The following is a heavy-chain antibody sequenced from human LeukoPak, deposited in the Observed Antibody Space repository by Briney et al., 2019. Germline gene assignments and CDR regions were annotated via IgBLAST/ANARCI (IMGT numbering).Heavy chain of an antibody. D-gene: IGHD6-19*01. CDR2: ISGSGGIT. V-gene: IGHV3-23*01. J-gene: IGHJ3*02. CDR1: GFTFSSYA. Sequence: GGSLRLSCAASGFTFSSYAMSWVRQAPGKGLEWVSAISGSGGITYYADSAKGRFTISRDNSKNTLYLQMNSLRAEDTAVYYCAKVLYISGWSDAFDIWGQGTVVIVSS. CDR3: AKVLYISGWSDAFDI.